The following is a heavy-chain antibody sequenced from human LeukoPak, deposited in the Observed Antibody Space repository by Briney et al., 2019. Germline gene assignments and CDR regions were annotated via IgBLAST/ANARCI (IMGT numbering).Heavy chain of an antibody. CDR3: ARDRFCTTDRCSDY. D-gene: IGHD2-8*01. CDR1: GFTFSYYW. CDR2: IKPDGTST. Sequence: PGGSLRLSCAASGFTFSYYWMHWVRQAPGKGLVWVARIKPDGTSTTYADSVKGRFTISRDNAKNTLYLQMCSLRVEDTAVYYCARDRFCTTDRCSDYWGQGTLVTVSS. V-gene: IGHV3-74*03. J-gene: IGHJ4*02.